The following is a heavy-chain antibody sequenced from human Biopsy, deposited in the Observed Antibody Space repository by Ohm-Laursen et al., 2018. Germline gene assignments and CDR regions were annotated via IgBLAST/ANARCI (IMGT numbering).Heavy chain of an antibody. J-gene: IGHJ4*02. V-gene: IGHV3-23*01. CDR1: GFPFTGFS. CDR2: ISGRTSGT. CDR3: AKCMTYSGDGVDY. Sequence: SLRLSCAASGFPFTGFSMSWVRQAPGKGLEWVSGISGRTSGTYYADSVKGRFTISRDNSKNTLYLQMSSLRAEDTALYYCAKCMTYSGDGVDYWGQGTLVTVSS. D-gene: IGHD5-12*01.